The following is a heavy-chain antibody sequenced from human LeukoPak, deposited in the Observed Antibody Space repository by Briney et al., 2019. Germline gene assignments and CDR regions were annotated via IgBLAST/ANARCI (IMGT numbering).Heavy chain of an antibody. CDR2: IYYSGST. CDR1: GGSISSYY. CDR3: ARDGEDSGSYLVRRAFDI. J-gene: IGHJ3*02. D-gene: IGHD3-10*01. V-gene: IGHV4-59*12. Sequence: PSETLSLTCTVSGGSISSYYWSWIRQPPGKGLEWIGYIYYSGSTNYNPSLKSRVTISVDTSKNQFSLKLSSVTAADTAVYYCARDGEDSGSYLVRRAFDIWGQGTMVTVSS.